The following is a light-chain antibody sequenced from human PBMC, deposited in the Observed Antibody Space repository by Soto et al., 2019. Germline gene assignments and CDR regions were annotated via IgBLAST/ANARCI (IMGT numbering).Light chain of an antibody. CDR2: EVS. V-gene: IGLV2-14*01. CDR1: SSDIGGYKY. Sequence: QSALTQPASVSGSPGQSISISCTGTSSDIGGYKYVSWYQHHPGKAPKLMIYEVSNRPSGVSHRFSGSKSGNTASLTISGLQSDDEADYYCSSYTNTMSYVFGTGTKVTVL. CDR3: SSYTNTMSYV. J-gene: IGLJ1*01.